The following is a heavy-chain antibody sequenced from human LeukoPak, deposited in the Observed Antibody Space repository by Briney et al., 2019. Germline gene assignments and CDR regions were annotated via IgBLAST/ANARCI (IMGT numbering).Heavy chain of an antibody. Sequence: GGSLRLSCAASGFTVSSNYMSWVRQAPGKGLEWVSVIYSGGSTYYADSVKGRFTISRDNSKNTLYLQMNSLRAEDTAVYYCARAEWSATAVGWFDPWGQGTLVTVSS. J-gene: IGHJ5*02. CDR3: ARAEWSATAVGWFDP. D-gene: IGHD3-3*01. CDR2: IYSGGST. CDR1: GFTVSSNY. V-gene: IGHV3-66*01.